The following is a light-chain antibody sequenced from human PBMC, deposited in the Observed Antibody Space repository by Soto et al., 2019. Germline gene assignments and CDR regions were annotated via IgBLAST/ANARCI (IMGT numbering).Light chain of an antibody. J-gene: IGKJ3*01. CDR2: ATS. Sequence: DVQMTQSPSSLSAFVGDRVTITCRANQTLSRNLNWYQQKPGKPPSLLIFATSYLNDGVPSRFAGSGSGTDFTLTIASLQPDDVGTYYCQQSYSSPFDFGPGTTVDAK. CDR1: QTLSRN. V-gene: IGKV1-39*01. CDR3: QQSYSSPFD.